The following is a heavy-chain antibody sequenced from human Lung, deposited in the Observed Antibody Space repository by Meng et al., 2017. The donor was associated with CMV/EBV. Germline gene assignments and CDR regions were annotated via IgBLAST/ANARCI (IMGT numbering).Heavy chain of an antibody. D-gene: IGHD2-2*02. CDR1: GGTFSSYA. J-gene: IGHJ6*02. CDR2: IISNFGTA. Sequence: SVNVSXKASGGTFSSYAISWVRQALGKGLEWMGGIISNFGTANYAQRFQGRVTITTDESTGTAYMELSRLRSEYRAGYYCASKGGEVPAAIPVYYYYGMDFWGQGTTVTVSS. CDR3: ASKGGEVPAAIPVYYYYGMDF. V-gene: IGHV1-69*05.